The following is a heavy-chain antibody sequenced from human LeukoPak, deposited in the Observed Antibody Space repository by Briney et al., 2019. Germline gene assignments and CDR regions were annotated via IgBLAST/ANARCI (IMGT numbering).Heavy chain of an antibody. CDR1: GFTFSSYA. J-gene: IGHJ4*02. Sequence: GGSLRLSCAASGFTFSSYAMSWVRQAPGKGLEWVSAISGSGGSTYYADSVKGRFTISRDNSKNTLYLQMNSLRAEDTAVYYCAKDHSQIIRGVIPDYFDYWGQGTLVTVSS. V-gene: IGHV3-23*01. CDR2: ISGSGGST. D-gene: IGHD3-10*01. CDR3: AKDHSQIIRGVIPDYFDY.